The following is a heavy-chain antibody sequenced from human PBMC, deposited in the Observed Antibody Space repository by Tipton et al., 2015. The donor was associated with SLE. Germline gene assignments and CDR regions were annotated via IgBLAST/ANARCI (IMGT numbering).Heavy chain of an antibody. Sequence: SLRLSCAASGFTFSIYAMHWVRQAPGKGLEWVAVISYDGSNKYYADSVKGRFTISRDISKNTLYLQMNSLRAEDTAVFYCAREGLSGYEQGFDYWGQGALVTVPS. CDR1: GFTFSIYA. CDR2: ISYDGSNK. D-gene: IGHD5-12*01. CDR3: AREGLSGYEQGFDY. J-gene: IGHJ4*02. V-gene: IGHV3-30*04.